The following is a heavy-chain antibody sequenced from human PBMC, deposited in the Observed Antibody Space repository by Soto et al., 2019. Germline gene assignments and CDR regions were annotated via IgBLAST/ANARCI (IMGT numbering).Heavy chain of an antibody. Sequence: SETLSLTCAVSGGSISSGGYSWSWIRQPAGKGLEWIGFIYHSGSTNYNPSPKSRVTMSVDRSKNQFSLKLRSVTAADTAVYYCARATVTYYYFDYWGQGTLVTVSS. V-gene: IGHV4-30-2*01. D-gene: IGHD4-17*01. CDR1: GGSISSGGYS. J-gene: IGHJ4*02. CDR3: ARATVTYYYFDY. CDR2: IYHSGST.